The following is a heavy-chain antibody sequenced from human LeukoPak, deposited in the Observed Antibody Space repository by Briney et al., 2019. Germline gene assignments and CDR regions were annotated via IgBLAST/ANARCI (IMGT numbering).Heavy chain of an antibody. V-gene: IGHV4-4*09. Sequence: SETLSLTCTVSGGSISSYYWSWIRQPPGKGLEWIGYIYTSGSTNYNPPLKSRVTISVDTSKDQFSLKLSSVTAADTAVYYCARGYYGSGSHCCHMDVWGKGTTITVS. D-gene: IGHD3-10*01. CDR1: GGSISSYY. CDR3: ARGYYGSGSHCCHMDV. J-gene: IGHJ6*03. CDR2: IYTSGST.